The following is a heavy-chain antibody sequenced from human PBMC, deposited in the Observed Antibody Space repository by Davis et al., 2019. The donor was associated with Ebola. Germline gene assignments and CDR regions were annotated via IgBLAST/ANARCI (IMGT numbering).Heavy chain of an antibody. CDR1: GFTFGDYA. Sequence: GESLKISCTTSGFTFGDYAMTWVRQAPGKGLEWVSYISSSGSTIYYADSVKGRFTISRDNAKNSLYLQMNSLRPEDTAVYYCAKGEWEIPSIFDYWGQGTLVTVSS. CDR2: ISSSGSTI. D-gene: IGHD1-26*01. CDR3: AKGEWEIPSIFDY. J-gene: IGHJ4*02. V-gene: IGHV3-11*01.